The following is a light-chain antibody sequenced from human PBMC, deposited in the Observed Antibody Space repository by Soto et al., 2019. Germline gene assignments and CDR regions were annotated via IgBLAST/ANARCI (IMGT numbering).Light chain of an antibody. CDR1: QSVSSY. CDR2: DAS. Sequence: EIVLTQSPATLSLSPGERATLSCRASQSVSSYLAWYQQKPGQAPRFLIYDASNRATGNPARFSGSGSGTDFTLTISSLEPEDFAVYYSEQRSTWPRTFVQGTKVEIK. CDR3: EQRSTWPRT. V-gene: IGKV3-11*01. J-gene: IGKJ1*01.